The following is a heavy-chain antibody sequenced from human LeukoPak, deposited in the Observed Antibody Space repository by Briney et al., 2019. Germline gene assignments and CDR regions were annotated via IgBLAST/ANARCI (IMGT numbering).Heavy chain of an antibody. J-gene: IGHJ4*02. D-gene: IGHD3-10*01. CDR1: GYTFTSYG. V-gene: IGHV1-18*01. CDR2: ISAYNGNT. Sequence: ASVKVSCKASGYTFTSYGISWVRQAPGQGLEWMGWISAYNGNTNYAQKLQGRVTMTTDTSTSTAYMELRSLRSDDTAVYYCARDSRYYYGSGSPDWGQGTLVTVSS. CDR3: ARDSRYYYGSGSPD.